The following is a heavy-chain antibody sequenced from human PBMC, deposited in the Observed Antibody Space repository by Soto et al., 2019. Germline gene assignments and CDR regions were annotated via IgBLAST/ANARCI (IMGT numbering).Heavy chain of an antibody. J-gene: IGHJ4*02. CDR2: IKQNGSEN. D-gene: IGHD3-3*01. Sequence: GGPLRLSSPASGFTFSGYWISWVRQARGKGLEWVANIKQNGSENYYVDSVKGRFTIYRDNAKNSLYLQMNSLRAEDTAVYYCARGFKFLEWFSFDYWGQGTLVTVSS. CDR1: GFTFSGYW. CDR3: ARGFKFLEWFSFDY. V-gene: IGHV3-7*01.